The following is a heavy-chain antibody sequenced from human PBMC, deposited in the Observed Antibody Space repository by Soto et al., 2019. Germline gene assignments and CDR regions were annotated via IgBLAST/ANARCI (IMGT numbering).Heavy chain of an antibody. Sequence: ASETLSLTCTVSGGSISSGGYYWSWIRQHPGKGLEWIGYIYYSGSTYYNPSLDSRVTISLDTSKNQFSLKLSSVTAADTAVYYCARVVYGNSKRFLARWFDPWGQGTLVTVSS. CDR3: ARVVYGNSKRFLARWFDP. V-gene: IGHV4-30-4*08. CDR1: GGSISSGGYY. J-gene: IGHJ5*02. CDR2: IYYSGST. D-gene: IGHD3-3*01.